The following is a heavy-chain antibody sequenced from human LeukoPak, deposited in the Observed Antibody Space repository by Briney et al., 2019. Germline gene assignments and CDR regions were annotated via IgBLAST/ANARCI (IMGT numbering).Heavy chain of an antibody. CDR2: ISWNSGSI. V-gene: IGHV3-9*01. Sequence: GGSLRLSCAASGFTFDDYAMHWVRQAPGKGLEWVSGISWNSGSIGYADSVKGRFTISRDNAKNSLYLQMDSLRAENTAVYYCARDGPYSTSSTHPPWGQGTLVTVSS. D-gene: IGHD6-6*01. CDR1: GFTFDDYA. CDR3: ARDGPYSTSSTHPP. J-gene: IGHJ5*02.